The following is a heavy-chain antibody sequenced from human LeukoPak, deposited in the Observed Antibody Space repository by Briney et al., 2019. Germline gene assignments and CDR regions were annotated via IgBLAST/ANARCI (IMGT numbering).Heavy chain of an antibody. V-gene: IGHV3-23*01. CDR1: GFTFSSYS. CDR3: AKHRFARDSYSSGNYFSPLD. Sequence: GGSLRLSCAASGFTFSSYSMNWVREAPGKGLEWVSAISGSGDSIYYTDSVKGRFTISRDNSNSTLYLQMNSLRAEYTAVYYCAKHRFARDSYSSGNYFSPLDWGQGTLVTVSS. CDR2: ISGSGDSI. J-gene: IGHJ4*02. D-gene: IGHD3-10*01.